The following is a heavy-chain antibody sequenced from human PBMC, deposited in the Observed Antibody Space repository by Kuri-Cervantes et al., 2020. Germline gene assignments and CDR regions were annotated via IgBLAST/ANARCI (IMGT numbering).Heavy chain of an antibody. CDR2: ISWNSGSI. J-gene: IGHJ4*02. CDR1: GFTFDDYA. CDR3: AKDAIAVAGTGFDY. D-gene: IGHD6-19*01. Sequence: LLLSCAASGFTFDDYAMHWVRQAPGKGLEWVSGISWNSGSIGYADSVKGRFTISRDNAKNSLYLQMNSLRAEDTALYYCAKDAIAVAGTGFDYWGQGTLVTVSS. V-gene: IGHV3-9*01.